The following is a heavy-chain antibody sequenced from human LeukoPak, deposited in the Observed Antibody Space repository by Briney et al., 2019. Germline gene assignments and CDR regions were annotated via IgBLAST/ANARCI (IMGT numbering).Heavy chain of an antibody. CDR2: ISYDGSNK. Sequence: GSLRLSCAASGFTFSSYGMHWVRQAPGKGLEWVAVISYDGSNKYYADSVKGRFTISRDNSKNTLYLQMNSLRAEDTAVYYCAKDKSPFYGVDVWGQGTTVTVSS. J-gene: IGHJ6*02. V-gene: IGHV3-30*18. CDR1: GFTFSSYG. CDR3: AKDKSPFYGVDV.